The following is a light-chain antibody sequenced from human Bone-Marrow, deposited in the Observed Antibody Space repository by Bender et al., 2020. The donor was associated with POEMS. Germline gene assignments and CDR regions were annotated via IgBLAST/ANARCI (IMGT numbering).Light chain of an antibody. CDR3: CSFVGSYTNYV. J-gene: IGLJ1*01. Sequence: QSGLTQPRSVSGSPGQSVTISCSATSSAAGNFKFVSWYQVYPGKAPKLIIYDVYQRPSGVPGRFSGSKSGNTASLTISGLQADDESDLYCCSFVGSYTNYVFGSGTSVFVL. CDR2: DVY. V-gene: IGLV2-11*01. CDR1: SSAAGNFKF.